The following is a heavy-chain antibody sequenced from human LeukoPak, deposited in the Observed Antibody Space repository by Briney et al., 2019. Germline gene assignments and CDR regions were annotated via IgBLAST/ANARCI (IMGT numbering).Heavy chain of an antibody. D-gene: IGHD3-16*01. CDR2: MNHNGNVN. V-gene: IGHV3-7*03. CDR1: GFTFSSYW. J-gene: IGHJ6*02. CDR3: ARGGGLDV. Sequence: GGSLRLSCAASGFTFSSYWMNWARQAPGKGLEWVASMNHNGNVNYYVDSVKGRFTISRDNAKNSLYLQMSNLRAEDTAVYFCARGGGLDVWGQGATVTVSS.